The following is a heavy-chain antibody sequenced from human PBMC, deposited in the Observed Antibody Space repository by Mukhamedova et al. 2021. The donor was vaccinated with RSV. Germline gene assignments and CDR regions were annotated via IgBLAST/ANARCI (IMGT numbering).Heavy chain of an antibody. CDR2: ISASGDRT. V-gene: IGHV3-23*01. Sequence: VRQAPGKGLEWVSAISASGDRTNYADSVKGRFTFSRDNSKNTLYLQMNSLRAEDTALYYCAKASPGYSTSGYAPFDFWGQGPLVTV. J-gene: IGHJ4*02. D-gene: IGHD6-13*01. CDR3: AKASPGYSTSGYAPFDF.